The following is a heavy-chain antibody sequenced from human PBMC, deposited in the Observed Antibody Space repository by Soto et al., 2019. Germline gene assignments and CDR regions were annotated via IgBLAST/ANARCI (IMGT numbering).Heavy chain of an antibody. Sequence: EVQLVESGGGLVQPGGSLRLSCAASGFTVSSNYMSWVRQAPGKGLEWVSVIYSGGSTYYADTVKGRFTISRDNSKNTLYLQMNSLRAEDTAVYYCARDGGYCGGGSCSSDAFDIWGQGTMVTVSS. CDR2: IYSGGST. CDR3: ARDGGYCGGGSCSSDAFDI. V-gene: IGHV3-66*01. CDR1: GFTVSSNY. D-gene: IGHD2-15*01. J-gene: IGHJ3*02.